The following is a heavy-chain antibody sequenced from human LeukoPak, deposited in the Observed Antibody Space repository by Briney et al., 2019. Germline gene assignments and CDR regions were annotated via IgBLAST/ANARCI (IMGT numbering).Heavy chain of an antibody. CDR1: GFTVSVNY. V-gene: IGHV3-53*01. Sequence: GGSLRLSCAVSGFTVSVNYMSWVRQAPGKGLEWVSVIYSGGSTYYADSVKGRFTISRDNSKNTLYLQMNSLRAEDTAVYYCASTGALFNDYWGQGTLVTVST. CDR2: IYSGGST. J-gene: IGHJ4*02. D-gene: IGHD3-10*01. CDR3: ASTGALFNDY.